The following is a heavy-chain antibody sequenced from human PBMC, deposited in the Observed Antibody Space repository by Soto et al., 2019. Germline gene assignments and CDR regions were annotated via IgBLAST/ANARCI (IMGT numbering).Heavy chain of an antibody. CDR2: VYSGGAT. V-gene: IGHV3-53*02. J-gene: IGHJ4*02. CDR1: GFSVSRNY. D-gene: IGHD3-10*01. CDR3: ARVPGRL. Sequence: QLVETGGGLIQPGTSLTLSCAASGFSVSRNYMTCVRQAPGKGLEWVSFVYSGGATFYADSVKGRFVLSRDDSQNTMYLQMNNLRAEDTAVYYCARVPGRLWGRGTLVTVAS.